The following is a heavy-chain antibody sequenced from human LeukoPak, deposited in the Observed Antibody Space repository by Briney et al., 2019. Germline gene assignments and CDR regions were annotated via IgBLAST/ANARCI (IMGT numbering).Heavy chain of an antibody. CDR1: GFTFSSYW. D-gene: IGHD3-22*01. CDR2: INTDGSST. J-gene: IGHJ1*01. Sequence: PGGSLRLSCAASGFTFSSYWMHWVRQAPGKGLVWVSRINTDGSSTSYADSVKGRFTISRDNAKNTLYLQMNSLRAEDTAVYYCATRFGWENYYDSSGYYYPRHFQHWGQGTLVTVSS. V-gene: IGHV3-74*01. CDR3: ATRFGWENYYDSSGYYYPRHFQH.